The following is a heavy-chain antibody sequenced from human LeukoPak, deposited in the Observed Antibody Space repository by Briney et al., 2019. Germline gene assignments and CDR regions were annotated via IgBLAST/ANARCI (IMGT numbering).Heavy chain of an antibody. V-gene: IGHV4-30-4*08. CDR2: IYYSEST. J-gene: IGHJ6*03. CDR1: GGSISSGDYY. CDR3: ARVHTLAPLYYYYYMDV. Sequence: ASETLSLTCTVSGGSISSGDYYWSWIRQPPGKGLEWIGYIYYSESTYYNPSRQSRVTISVDTSNNHISLKLSSVTAADTAVYYCARVHTLAPLYYYYYMDVWGKGTTVTVSS. D-gene: IGHD2-21*01.